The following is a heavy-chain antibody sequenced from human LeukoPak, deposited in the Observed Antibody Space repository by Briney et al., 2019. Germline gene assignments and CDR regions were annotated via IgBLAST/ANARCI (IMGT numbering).Heavy chain of an antibody. D-gene: IGHD3-16*01. CDR1: GFTFSSYG. Sequence: GRSLRLSCAASGFTFSSYGMHWVRQAPGRGLEWVAVISYDGNDKYYADSVKGRFTISRDNSKNTLYLQMNSPRAEDTAMYYCAKDASEGGADYHFDYWGQGTLVTVSS. CDR3: AKDASEGGADYHFDY. J-gene: IGHJ4*02. CDR2: ISYDGNDK. V-gene: IGHV3-30*18.